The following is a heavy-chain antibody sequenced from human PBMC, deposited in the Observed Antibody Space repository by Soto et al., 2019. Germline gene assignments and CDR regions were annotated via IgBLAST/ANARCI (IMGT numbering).Heavy chain of an antibody. J-gene: IGHJ4*02. Sequence: SETLSLTCAVSGGSISSGGYSWSWIRQPPGKGLEWIGYIYHSGSTYYNPSLKSRVTILVDRSKNQFSLKLSSVTAADTAVYYCARGEVAALGYWGQGTLVTVS. CDR2: IYHSGST. V-gene: IGHV4-30-2*01. CDR1: GGSISSGGYS. CDR3: ARGEVAALGY. D-gene: IGHD2-15*01.